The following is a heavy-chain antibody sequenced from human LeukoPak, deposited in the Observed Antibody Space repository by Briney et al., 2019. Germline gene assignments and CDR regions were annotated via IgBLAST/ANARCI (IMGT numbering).Heavy chain of an antibody. Sequence: ASVKVSCKVSGYTLTELSMHWVRQAPGKGLEWMGGFDPEDGETIYAQKFQGRVTMTEDTSTDTAYMELSSLRSEDTAVYYCARGGGWAYGMDVWGQGTTVTVSS. J-gene: IGHJ6*02. V-gene: IGHV1-24*01. CDR3: ARGGGWAYGMDV. D-gene: IGHD6-19*01. CDR2: FDPEDGET. CDR1: GYTLTELS.